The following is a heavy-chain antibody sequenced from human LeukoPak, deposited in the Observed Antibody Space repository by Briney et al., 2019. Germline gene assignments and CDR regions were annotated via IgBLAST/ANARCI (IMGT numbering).Heavy chain of an antibody. CDR2: ISGDGGST. CDR1: GFTFDDYA. CDR3: AKGFTFDP. J-gene: IGHJ5*02. Sequence: GGSLRLSCAASGFTFDDYAMHWVRQAPGKGLEWVSLISGDGGSTYYADSVKGRFTISRDNSKNSLYLQMNSLRTEDTAVYYCAKGFTFDPWGQGTLVTVSS. V-gene: IGHV3-43*02.